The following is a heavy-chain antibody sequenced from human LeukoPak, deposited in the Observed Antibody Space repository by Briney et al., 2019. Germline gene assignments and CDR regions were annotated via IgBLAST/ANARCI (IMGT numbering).Heavy chain of an antibody. CDR3: ARDKGRSSGSYLDAFDI. CDR2: IFYCGST. J-gene: IGHJ3*02. CDR1: GGTISSYY. D-gene: IGHD1-26*01. Sequence: SESLSLTCTVSGGTISSYYWRWIRQPPGKGLEWIGYIFYCGSTNYNPSLESRVTISVDTSKNQISQKLSSVTAADTGVYYCARDKGRSSGSYLDAFDIWGPGTMVTVPS. V-gene: IGHV4-59*01.